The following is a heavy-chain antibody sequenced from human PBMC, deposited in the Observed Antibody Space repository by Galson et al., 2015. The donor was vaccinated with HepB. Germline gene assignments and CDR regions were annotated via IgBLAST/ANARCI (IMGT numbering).Heavy chain of an antibody. D-gene: IGHD3-10*01. Sequence: PALVKPTQTLTLTCTFSGFSLSTTGVAVGWIRQPPGKALEWLALIYWDDDKRYSPPLKSRLTITKDASKNQVVFTLPNMDPVDTAKYYCAHTDGESGGYVDEYFQHWGQGTLVTVSS. V-gene: IGHV2-5*02. CDR1: GFSLSTTGVA. J-gene: IGHJ1*01. CDR3: AHTDGESGGYVDEYFQH. CDR2: IYWDDDK.